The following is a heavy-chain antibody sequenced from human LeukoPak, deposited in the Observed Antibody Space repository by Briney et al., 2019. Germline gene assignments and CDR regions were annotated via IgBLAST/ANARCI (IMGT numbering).Heavy chain of an antibody. CDR3: ARQGYSDFSSRPFDY. D-gene: IGHD1-26*01. J-gene: IGHJ4*02. CDR2: IYYSGST. Sequence: SETLSLTCTVSGGSISSSGYYWGWIRQPPGTGLEWIGSIYYSGSTYHNPSLKSRVTISVDTSKNQFSLRLNSVNAADTAVFYCARQGYSDFSSRPFDYWGQGTLVTVSS. V-gene: IGHV4-39*01. CDR1: GGSISSSGYY.